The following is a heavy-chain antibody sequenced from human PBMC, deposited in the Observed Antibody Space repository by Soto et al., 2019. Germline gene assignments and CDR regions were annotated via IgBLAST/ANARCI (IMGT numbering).Heavy chain of an antibody. CDR3: AQGGDYDSSGYYCGY. Sequence: GGSLRLSCAASGFMFSSYSMTWVRQAPGKGLEWVSSITGSGVSTYYADTVKGRLTISRDNSKNMLYVHMNRLRPEDTAVYYCAQGGDYDSSGYYCGYWDPGTLVTVSS. V-gene: IGHV3-23*01. CDR1: GFMFSSYS. D-gene: IGHD3-22*01. J-gene: IGHJ4*02. CDR2: ITGSGVST.